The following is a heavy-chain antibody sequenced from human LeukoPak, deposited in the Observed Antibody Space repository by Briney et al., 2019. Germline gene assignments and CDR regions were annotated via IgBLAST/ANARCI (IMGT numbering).Heavy chain of an antibody. CDR2: IYYSGST. D-gene: IGHD5-18*01. Sequence: SETLSLTCTVSGGSISNYYWSWIRQPPGKGLEWIGYIYYSGSTNYNPSLKSRVTISVDTSKNQFSLKLSSVTAADTAVYYCARGGYSYGYNWFDPWGQGTLVTVSS. V-gene: IGHV4-59*01. CDR3: ARGGYSYGYNWFDP. J-gene: IGHJ5*02. CDR1: GGSISNYY.